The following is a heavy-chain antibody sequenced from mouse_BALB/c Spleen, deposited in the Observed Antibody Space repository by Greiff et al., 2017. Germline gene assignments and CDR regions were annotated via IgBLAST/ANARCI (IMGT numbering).Heavy chain of an antibody. D-gene: IGHD2-4*01. CDR3: AREDYDDAMDY. J-gene: IGHJ4*01. Sequence: EVNLVESGGGLVKPGGSLKLSCAASGFTFSDYYMYWVRQTPEKRLEWVATISDGGSYTYYPDSVKGRFTISRDNAKNNLYLQMSSLKSEDTAMYYCAREDYDDAMDYWGQGTSVTVSS. CDR1: GFTFSDYY. CDR2: ISDGGSYT. V-gene: IGHV5-4*02.